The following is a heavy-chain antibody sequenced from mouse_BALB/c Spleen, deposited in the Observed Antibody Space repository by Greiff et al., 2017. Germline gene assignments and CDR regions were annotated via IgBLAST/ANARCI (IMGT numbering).Heavy chain of an antibody. CDR2: IRLKSNNYAT. D-gene: IGHD2-4*01. CDR3: TSIYYDYDAFDY. J-gene: IGHJ2*01. Sequence: EVKVEESGGGLVQPGGSMKLSCVASGFTFSNYWMNWVRQSPEKGLEWVAEIRLKSNNYATHYAESVKGRFTISRDDSKSSVYLQMNNLRAEDTGIYYCTSIYYDYDAFDYWGQGTTLTVSS. V-gene: IGHV6-6*02. CDR1: GFTFSNYW.